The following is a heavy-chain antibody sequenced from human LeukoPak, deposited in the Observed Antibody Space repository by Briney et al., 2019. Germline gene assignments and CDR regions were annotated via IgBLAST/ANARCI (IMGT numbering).Heavy chain of an antibody. Sequence: PSETLSLTCTVSGGSISSYYWSWIRQPPGKGLEWIGYIYYSGSTNYNPSLKSRVTISVDTSKNQFSLKLTSVTAADTAVYYCARVTYSSSSISVDAFNIWGQGTVVTVSP. D-gene: IGHD6-6*01. J-gene: IGHJ3*02. CDR1: GGSISSYY. CDR2: IYYSGST. V-gene: IGHV4-59*12. CDR3: ARVTYSSSSISVDAFNI.